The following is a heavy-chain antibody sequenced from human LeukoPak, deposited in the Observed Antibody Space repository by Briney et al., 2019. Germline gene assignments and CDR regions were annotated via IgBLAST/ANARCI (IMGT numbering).Heavy chain of an antibody. CDR1: GDSVSSNSVT. CDR3: ARGSLGAIYYFDY. V-gene: IGHV6-1*01. Sequence: SQTLSLTCAISGDSVSSNSVTWNWIRQSPSRGLEWLGRTYYRSKWYNDYAVSVKSRITINPDTSKNQFSLQLNSVTPEDTAVYYCARGSLGAIYYFDYWGQGTLVTVSS. CDR2: TYYRSKWYN. J-gene: IGHJ4*02. D-gene: IGHD1-26*01.